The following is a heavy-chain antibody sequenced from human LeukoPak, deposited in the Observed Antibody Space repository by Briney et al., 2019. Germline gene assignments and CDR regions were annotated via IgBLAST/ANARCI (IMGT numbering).Heavy chain of an antibody. CDR3: ARGPDSSGWYEDGMDV. Sequence: GGSLRLSCAASGFTVSSNYMSWVRQAPGEGLEWVSVIYSGGSTYYADSVKGRFTISRDNSKNTLYLQMNSLRAEDTAVYYCARGPDSSGWYEDGMDVWGQGTTVTVSS. D-gene: IGHD6-19*01. CDR1: GFTVSSNY. CDR2: IYSGGST. V-gene: IGHV3-53*01. J-gene: IGHJ6*02.